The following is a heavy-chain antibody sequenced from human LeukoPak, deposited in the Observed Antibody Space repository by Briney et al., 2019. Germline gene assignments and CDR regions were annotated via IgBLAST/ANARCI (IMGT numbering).Heavy chain of an antibody. CDR1: GGSISSDY. J-gene: IGHJ6*02. V-gene: IGHV4-59*01. D-gene: IGHD1-14*01. CDR3: ARDNRSLGGHYYYYGMDV. CDR2: MYYSGST. Sequence: PSETLSLTCTVSGGSISSDYWSWIRQSPGKGLEWIAYMYYSGSTNYNSSLKSRVTISVDTSKNQFSLKLSSVTAADTAVYYCARDNRSLGGHYYYYGMDVWGQGTTVTVSS.